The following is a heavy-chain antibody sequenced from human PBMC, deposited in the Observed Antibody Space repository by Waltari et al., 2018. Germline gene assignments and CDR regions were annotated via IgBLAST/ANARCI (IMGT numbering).Heavy chain of an antibody. V-gene: IGHV3-30-3*01. D-gene: IGHD3-22*01. CDR3: ASTYDSSGSYFDY. Sequence: QVQLVESGGGVVQPGRSLRLSCAASGFTFSSYAMQWVRQAPGKGLEWVAVISYDGSNKYYADSVKGRFTISRDNSKNTLYLQMNSLRAEDTAVYYCASTYDSSGSYFDYWGQGTLVTVSS. CDR1: GFTFSSYA. CDR2: ISYDGSNK. J-gene: IGHJ4*02.